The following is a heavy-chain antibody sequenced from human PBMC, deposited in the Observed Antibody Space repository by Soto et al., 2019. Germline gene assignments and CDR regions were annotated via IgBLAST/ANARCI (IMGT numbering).Heavy chain of an antibody. CDR3: ARDGDGYRAFAF. CDR1: GGSISSGGYS. V-gene: IGHV4-31*03. CDR2: IFYSGRT. D-gene: IGHD5-12*01. Sequence: QVQLQESGPGLVKPSQTLSLTCSLSGGSISSGGYSWSWIRQHPGKGLEWIGYIFYSGRTFYNPSPKSRVTMSIDASKNQFSLNLNSVTAADTAVYYCARDGDGYRAFAFWGQGTLVTVSS. J-gene: IGHJ4*02.